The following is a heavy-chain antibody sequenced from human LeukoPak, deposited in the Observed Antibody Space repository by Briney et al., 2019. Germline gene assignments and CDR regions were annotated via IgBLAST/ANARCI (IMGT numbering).Heavy chain of an antibody. J-gene: IGHJ4*02. Sequence: KASETLSLTCTVSGGSISSYYWSWIRQPPGKGLEWIGYIYYSGSTNYNPSLKSRVTISVDTSKNQFSLKLSSVTAADTAVYYCAGAGRFFGESDYWGQGTLVTVSS. CDR2: IYYSGST. V-gene: IGHV4-59*01. CDR1: GGSISSYY. CDR3: AGAGRFFGESDY. D-gene: IGHD3-10*01.